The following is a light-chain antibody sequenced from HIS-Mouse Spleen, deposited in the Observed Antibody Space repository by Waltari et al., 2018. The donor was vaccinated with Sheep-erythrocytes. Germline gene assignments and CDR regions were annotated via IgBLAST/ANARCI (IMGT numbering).Light chain of an antibody. CDR3: CSYAGSSTPWV. CDR2: ECS. V-gene: IGLV2-23*01. J-gene: IGLJ3*02. CDR1: SSDVGSYNL. Sequence: QSALTQPASVSGSPGQSITISCTGTSSDVGSYNLVSWYQQHPGKAPKLMIYECSKRPSGVSNRFSGSKSGNTASLTISGRQAEDEADYYCCSYAGSSTPWVFGGGTKLTVL.